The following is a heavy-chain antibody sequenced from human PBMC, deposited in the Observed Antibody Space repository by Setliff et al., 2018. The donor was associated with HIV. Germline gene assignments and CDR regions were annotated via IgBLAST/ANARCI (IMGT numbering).Heavy chain of an antibody. CDR1: GFFFSTYW. Sequence: GGSLRLSCAASGFFFSTYWMNWVRQAPGKGLEWVSSISSSSSYIYYADSVKGRFTISRDNAKNSLYLQMNSLRAEDTAVYYCARVFGAYYDSSGYYYSYYFDYWCQGTLVTVSS. CDR3: ARVFGAYYDSSGYYYSYYFDY. V-gene: IGHV3-21*01. CDR2: ISSSSSYI. D-gene: IGHD3-22*01. J-gene: IGHJ4*02.